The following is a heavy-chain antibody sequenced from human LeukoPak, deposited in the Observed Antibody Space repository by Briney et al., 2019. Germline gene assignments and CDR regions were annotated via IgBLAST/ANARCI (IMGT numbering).Heavy chain of an antibody. CDR1: GFTVSSNY. V-gene: IGHV3-53*05. J-gene: IGHJ4*02. D-gene: IGHD3-22*01. CDR3: ARDGLLSMIVVVIPYYFDY. CDR2: IYSGGTT. Sequence: PGGSLRLSCAASGFTVSSNYMSWVRQAPGKGLEWVSVIYSGGTTYYADSVKGRFTISRDNSKNTLYLQMNSLRAEDTAVYYCARDGLLSMIVVVIPYYFDYWGQGTLVTVSS.